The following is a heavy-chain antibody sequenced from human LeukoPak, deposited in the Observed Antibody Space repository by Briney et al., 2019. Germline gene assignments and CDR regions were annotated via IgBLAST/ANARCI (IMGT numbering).Heavy chain of an antibody. D-gene: IGHD2-2*01. Sequence: ASVKVSCKASGYTFTSYDINWVRQATGQGLEWMGWMNPNSGNTGYAQKFQGRVTMTRNTSISTAYMELSSLRSEDTAVYYCARGYCSSTSCYGLGFHYGMDVWGQGTTVPVSS. CDR2: MNPNSGNT. V-gene: IGHV1-8*01. CDR1: GYTFTSYD. CDR3: ARGYCSSTSCYGLGFHYGMDV. J-gene: IGHJ6*02.